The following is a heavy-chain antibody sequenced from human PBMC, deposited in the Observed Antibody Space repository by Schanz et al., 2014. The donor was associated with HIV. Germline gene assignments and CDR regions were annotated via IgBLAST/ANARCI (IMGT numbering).Heavy chain of an antibody. CDR3: AKDEGGGYYYYGMDA. J-gene: IGHJ6*02. Sequence: EVQLLESGGGLVQPGGSLRLSCAASGFTFSSYAMSWVRQAPGKGVEWVSAISGSGGSTYYADSVKGRFTISRDNSKNTLYLQMNSLRAEDTAVYYCAKDEGGGYYYYGMDAWGQGTTVTVSS. D-gene: IGHD3-16*01. V-gene: IGHV3-23*01. CDR1: GFTFSSYA. CDR2: ISGSGGST.